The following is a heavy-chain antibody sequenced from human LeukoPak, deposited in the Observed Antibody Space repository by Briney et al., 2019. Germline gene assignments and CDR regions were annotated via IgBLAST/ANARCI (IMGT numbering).Heavy chain of an antibody. CDR3: AHTDRRYGSPDAFDI. CDR1: GFSLSTSGVG. CDR2: IYWNDDK. J-gene: IGHJ3*02. V-gene: IGHV2-5*01. Sequence: KWSGPTLVKPTQTLTLTCTFSGFSLSTSGVGVGWMRQPPGKALEWLALIYWNDDKRYSPSLKSRLTITKDTSKNQVVLTMTNMDPVDTATYYCAHTDRRYGSPDAFDIWGQGTMVTVSS. D-gene: IGHD3-10*01.